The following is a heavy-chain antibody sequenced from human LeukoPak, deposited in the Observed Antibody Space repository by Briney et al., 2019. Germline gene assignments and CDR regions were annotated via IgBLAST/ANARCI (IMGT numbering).Heavy chain of an antibody. CDR3: ARTYYYDSSGYWGSWYFDL. D-gene: IGHD3-22*01. CDR1: GGTFSSYA. J-gene: IGHJ2*01. CDR2: VIPIFGTA. Sequence: ASVKVSCKASGGTFSSYAISWVRQAPGQGLERMGGVIPIFGTANYAQKCQSRVTITTDKSTSTAYRELSSPRSEDTAVYYCARTYYYDSSGYWGSWYFDLWGRGTLVTVSS. V-gene: IGHV1-69*05.